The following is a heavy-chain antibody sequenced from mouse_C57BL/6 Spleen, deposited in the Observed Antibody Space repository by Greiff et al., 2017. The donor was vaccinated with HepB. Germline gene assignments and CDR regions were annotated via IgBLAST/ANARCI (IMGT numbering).Heavy chain of an antibody. CDR2: IHPKSGST. V-gene: IGHV1-64*01. Sequence: QVQLQQPGAELVKPGASVKLSCTASGYTFTSYWMHWVKQRPGQGLEWIGMIHPKSGSTNYNEKFKSKATLTVDKSSSTAYMQLSSLTSEDSAVYYCARKDYYYGSSLDYWGQGTTLTVSS. CDR3: ARKDYYYGSSLDY. J-gene: IGHJ2*01. CDR1: GYTFTSYW. D-gene: IGHD1-1*01.